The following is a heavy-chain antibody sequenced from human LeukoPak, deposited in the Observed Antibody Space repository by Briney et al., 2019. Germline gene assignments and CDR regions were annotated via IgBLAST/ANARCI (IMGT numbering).Heavy chain of an antibody. CDR1: GFTFSSYA. CDR2: ISYDGSNK. Sequence: GGSLRLSCAASGFTFSSYAMHWVRQAPGKGLEWVAVISYDGSNKYYADSVKGRFTISRDNSKNTLYLQMNSLRAEDTAVYYCAKVTVPRPAYYYYYGMDVWGQGTTVTVSS. D-gene: IGHD2-2*01. CDR3: AKVTVPRPAYYYYYGMDV. V-gene: IGHV3-30*18. J-gene: IGHJ6*02.